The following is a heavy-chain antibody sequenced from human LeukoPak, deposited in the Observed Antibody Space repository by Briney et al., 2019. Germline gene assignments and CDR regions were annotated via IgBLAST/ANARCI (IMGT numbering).Heavy chain of an antibody. V-gene: IGHV5-10-1*01. CDR3: ARLGTETFDP. J-gene: IGHJ5*02. CDR2: IDPSDSYT. D-gene: IGHD4-11*01. CDR1: GYSFTSHW. Sequence: GESLKISCKGSGYSFTSHWIGWVRQMPGKGLEWMGRIDPSDSYTNYSPSFQGHVTISADKSISTAYLQWSSLKASDTAMYYCARLGTETFDPWGQGTLVTVSS.